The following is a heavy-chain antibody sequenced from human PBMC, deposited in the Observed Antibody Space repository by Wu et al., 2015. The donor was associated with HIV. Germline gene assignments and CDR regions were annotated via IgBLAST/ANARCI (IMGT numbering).Heavy chain of an antibody. D-gene: IGHD6-13*01. J-gene: IGHJ4*02. CDR2: IIPIFGTA. Sequence: QVQLVQSGAEVKKPGASVKVSCKASVYTFTSYGISWVRQAPGQGLEWMGRIIPIFGTANYAQKFQGRVTITADESTSTAYMELSSLRSEDTAVYYCARDPYSSSWGKFDYWGQGTLVTVSS. V-gene: IGHV1-69*13. CDR3: ARDPYSSSWGKFDY. CDR1: VYTFTSYG.